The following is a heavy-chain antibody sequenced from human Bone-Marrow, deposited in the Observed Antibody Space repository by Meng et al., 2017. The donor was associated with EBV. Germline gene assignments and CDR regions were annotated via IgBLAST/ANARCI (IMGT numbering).Heavy chain of an antibody. D-gene: IGHD3-16*01. CDR2: INHSGST. CDR1: CGSFWGYY. Sequence: QVRLQPWVAELSTLSGTLSHTRAVYCGSFWGYYWHWIRQPLGKVLEWIGEINHSGSTNYNPSFKIRVTISVDTSKIQFSLKLSSVTAADTAVYYCARGSFGATPFGYWGQGTLVTVSS. J-gene: IGHJ4*02. V-gene: IGHV4-34*01. CDR3: ARGSFGATPFGY.